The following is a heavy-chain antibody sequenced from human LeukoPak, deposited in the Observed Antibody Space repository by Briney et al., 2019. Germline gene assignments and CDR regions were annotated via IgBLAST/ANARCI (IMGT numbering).Heavy chain of an antibody. D-gene: IGHD5-24*01. CDR2: IKQAGTEK. J-gene: IGHJ4*02. Sequence: GGSLRLSCAASGFTFGSYWMNWVRQAPGKGLEWVANIKQAGTEKYYVDSVKGRFTISRDNAKNSLFLQMNSLRAEDTAVYFGARVRGGYYLDYWGQGTLVTVSS. CDR3: ARVRGGYYLDY. V-gene: IGHV3-7*04. CDR1: GFTFGSYW.